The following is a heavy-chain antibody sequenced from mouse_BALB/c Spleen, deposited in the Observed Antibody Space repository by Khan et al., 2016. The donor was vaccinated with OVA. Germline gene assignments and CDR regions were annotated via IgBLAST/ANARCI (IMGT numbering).Heavy chain of an antibody. CDR2: INPKNGGT. V-gene: IGHV1-18*01. CDR3: ERDGGRY. Sequence: EVQLQESGPELVKPGASVKISCKASGYNFPEYTVHWVKQSLGKSLDWIGVINPKNGGTAYNQKFKGKATLTVDKSSSTAYMEFRSLTSEDSAVYYYERDGGRYWGQGTSVTVAS. D-gene: IGHD3-3*01. J-gene: IGHJ4*01. CDR1: GYNFPEYT.